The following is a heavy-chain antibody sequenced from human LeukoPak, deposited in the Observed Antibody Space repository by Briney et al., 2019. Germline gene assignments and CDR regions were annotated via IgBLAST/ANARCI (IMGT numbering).Heavy chain of an antibody. V-gene: IGHV3-23*01. CDR1: GFTSSSYA. CDR3: AKEVSWNLHYFDY. D-gene: IGHD1-1*01. Sequence: GGSLRLSCAASGFTSSSYAMIWVRQAPGKGLEWVSVISGSSGTTYYADSVKGRFTISRDNSKNTLYLQMNSLRAEDTAVYYCAKEVSWNLHYFDYWGQGTLVTVSS. CDR2: ISGSSGTT. J-gene: IGHJ4*02.